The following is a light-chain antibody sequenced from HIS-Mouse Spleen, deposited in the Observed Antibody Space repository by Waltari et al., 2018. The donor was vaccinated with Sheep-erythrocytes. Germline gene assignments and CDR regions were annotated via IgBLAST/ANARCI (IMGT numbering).Light chain of an antibody. CDR1: TLGDKH. Sequence: SYELTQPPSVSVSPGQTASITCPGATLGDKHACWYQQKPGQSPGLVIYQDSKRPSGIPERFSGSNSGNTATLTISGTQAMDEADYYCQAWDSSTAVFGGGTKLTVL. J-gene: IGLJ2*01. V-gene: IGLV3-1*01. CDR2: QDS. CDR3: QAWDSSTAV.